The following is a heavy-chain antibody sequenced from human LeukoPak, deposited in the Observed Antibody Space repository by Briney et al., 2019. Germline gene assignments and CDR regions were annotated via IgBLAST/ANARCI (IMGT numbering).Heavy chain of an antibody. D-gene: IGHD6-25*01. CDR3: AREGGFYRPLDY. V-gene: IGHV4-4*02. CDR1: GGSVSSNNW. CDR2: VHLDGRT. J-gene: IGHJ4*02. Sequence: PSETLSLTCGVSGGSVSSNNWWSWIRQPPGKGLEWIGEVHLDGRTNFNPSLKSRLTMSVDLSENHVSLKLTSVTAADTAVYYCAREGGFYRPLDYSGQGTLVTVSS.